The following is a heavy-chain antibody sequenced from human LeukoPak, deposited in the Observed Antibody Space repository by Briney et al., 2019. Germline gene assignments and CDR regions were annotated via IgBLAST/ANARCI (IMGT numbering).Heavy chain of an antibody. CDR1: GGTFSSYA. V-gene: IGHV1-69*01. J-gene: IGHJ6*03. D-gene: IGHD2-2*02. CDR2: TIPIFGTA. CDR3: ARGGGIVVVPAAIIPPVSYYYYMDV. Sequence: SVKVSCKASGGTFSSYAISWVRQAPGQGLEWMGGTIPIFGTANYAQKFQGRVTITADESTSTAYMELSSLRSEDTAVYYCARGGGIVVVPAAIIPPVSYYYYMDVWGKGTTVTVSS.